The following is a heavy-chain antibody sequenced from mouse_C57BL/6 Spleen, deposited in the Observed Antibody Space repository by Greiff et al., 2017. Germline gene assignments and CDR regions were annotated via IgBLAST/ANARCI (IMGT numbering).Heavy chain of an antibody. CDR2: ISSGSSTI. J-gene: IGHJ1*03. CDR3: ARGDGSSYYWYFDV. D-gene: IGHD1-1*01. Sequence: EVKLVESGGGLVKPGGSLKLSCAASGFTFSDYGMHWVRQAPEKGLEWVAYISSGSSTIYYADTVKGRFTISRDNAKNTLCLQMTSLRSEDTAMYYCARGDGSSYYWYFDVWGTGTTVTVSS. CDR1: GFTFSDYG. V-gene: IGHV5-17*01.